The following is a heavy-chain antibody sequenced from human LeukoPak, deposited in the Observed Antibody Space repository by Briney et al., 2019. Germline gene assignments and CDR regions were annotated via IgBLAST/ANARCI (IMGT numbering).Heavy chain of an antibody. D-gene: IGHD2-2*01. J-gene: IGHJ4*02. CDR1: GFTFSCYS. Sequence: PGGSLRLSCAASGFTFSCYSMNWVRQAPGKGLEWVSYISSSSSTIYYADSVKGRFTISRDNAKNSLYLQMNSLRAEDTAVYYCARDTPAAPLGYWGQGTLVTVSS. CDR3: ARDTPAAPLGY. V-gene: IGHV3-48*01. CDR2: ISSSSSTI.